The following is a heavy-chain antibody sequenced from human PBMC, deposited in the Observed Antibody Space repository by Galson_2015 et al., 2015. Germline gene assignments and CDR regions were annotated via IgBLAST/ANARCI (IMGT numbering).Heavy chain of an antibody. V-gene: IGHV3-30*18. Sequence: SLRLSCAVSRFTFSNYAMHWVRQAPGKGLEWVAVISYDGSNKYYADSVKGRFTISRDNSKNTLYLQMNSLRAEDTAVYYCAKTRSGGTPEFDYWGQGTLVTVSS. CDR3: AKTRSGGTPEFDY. CDR1: RFTFSNYA. D-gene: IGHD1-26*01. CDR2: ISYDGSNK. J-gene: IGHJ4*02.